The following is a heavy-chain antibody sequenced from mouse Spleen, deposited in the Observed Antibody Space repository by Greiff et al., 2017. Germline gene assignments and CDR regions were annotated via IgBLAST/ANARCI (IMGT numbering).Heavy chain of an antibody. V-gene: IGHV1-63*01. J-gene: IGHJ2*01. CDR3: ARKSLVWPYFDY. D-gene: IGHD2-10*02. CDR2: IYPGGGYT. Sequence: QVQLKQSGAELVRPGTSVKMSCKASGYTFTNYWIGWAKQRPGHGLEWIGDIYPGGGYTNYNEKFKGKATLTADKSSSTAYMQFSSLTSEDSAIYYCARKSLVWPYFDYWGQGTTLTVSS. CDR1: GYTFTNYW.